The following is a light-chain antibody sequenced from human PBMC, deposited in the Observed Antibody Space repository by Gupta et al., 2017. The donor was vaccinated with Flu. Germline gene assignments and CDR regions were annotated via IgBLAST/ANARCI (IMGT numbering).Light chain of an antibody. J-gene: IGKJ4*01. Sequence: EMMLTQSPASVSVSPGETVTLSCRASQSFNNNLDWYQQKPGPAPRLLIYAASSRATDIPARFGGSGSETEFTLTISSLQSEDSAVYFCQQHYNWLITFGGGTKLEI. CDR2: AAS. CDR1: QSFNNN. CDR3: QQHYNWLIT. V-gene: IGKV3-15*01.